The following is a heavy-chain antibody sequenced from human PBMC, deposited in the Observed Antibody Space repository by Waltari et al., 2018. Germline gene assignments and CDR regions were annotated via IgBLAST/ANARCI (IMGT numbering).Heavy chain of an antibody. D-gene: IGHD2-15*01. CDR3: ARGMRLRKYYFDY. J-gene: IGHJ4*02. V-gene: IGHV4-34*01. Sequence: QVQLQQGGAGLLKPSETLSLTCAVYGGSFSGYYWSWIRQPPGKGLEWIGEINHSGSTNYNPSLKSRVTISVDTSKNQFSLKLSSVTAADTAVYYCARGMRLRKYYFDYWGQGTLVTVSS. CDR2: INHSGST. CDR1: GGSFSGYY.